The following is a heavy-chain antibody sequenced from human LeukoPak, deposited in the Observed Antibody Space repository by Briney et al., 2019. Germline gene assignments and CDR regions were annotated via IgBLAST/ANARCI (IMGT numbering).Heavy chain of an antibody. D-gene: IGHD3-10*01. CDR3: ARAHGSGSYYSPVY. V-gene: IGHV1-69*05. Sequence: ASVKLSCKASGGTFTSYAISWVRQAPGHGLEWMGGIIPIFGTANYAQKFQGRVTITTDESTSTAYMELSSLRSEDTAVYYCARAHGSGSYYSPVYWGQGTLVTVSS. CDR2: IIPIFGTA. CDR1: GGTFTSYA. J-gene: IGHJ4*02.